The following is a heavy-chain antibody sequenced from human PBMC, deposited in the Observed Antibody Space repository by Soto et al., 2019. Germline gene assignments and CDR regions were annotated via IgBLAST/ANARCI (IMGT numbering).Heavy chain of an antibody. J-gene: IGHJ6*02. Sequence: ASVKVSCKASGYTFTSYDINWVRQATGQGLEWMGWMNPNSGSTGYAQKFQGRVTMTRNTSISTAYMELSSLRSEDTAVYYCARGQEVATNYYYYGMDVWGQGTTVTVSS. CDR3: ARGQEVATNYYYYGMDV. V-gene: IGHV1-8*01. D-gene: IGHD5-12*01. CDR2: MNPNSGST. CDR1: GYTFTSYD.